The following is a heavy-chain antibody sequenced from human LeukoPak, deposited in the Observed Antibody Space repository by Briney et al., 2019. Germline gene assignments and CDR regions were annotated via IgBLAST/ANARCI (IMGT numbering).Heavy chain of an antibody. CDR3: ARVGGWYGYFDY. Sequence: GGSLRLSCAASGFIFSSYAMHWVRQAPGKGLEWVAVISYDGSNKYYADSVKGRFTISRDNSRNTLYLQMNSLRAEDTAVYYCARVGGWYGYFDYWGQGTLVTVSS. D-gene: IGHD6-19*01. J-gene: IGHJ4*02. CDR1: GFIFSSYA. V-gene: IGHV3-30*04. CDR2: ISYDGSNK.